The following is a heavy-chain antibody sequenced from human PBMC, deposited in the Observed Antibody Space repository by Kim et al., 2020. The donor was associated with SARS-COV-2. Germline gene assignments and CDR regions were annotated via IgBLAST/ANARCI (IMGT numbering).Heavy chain of an antibody. Sequence: GNTGYARKFQGRVTMTRNTSISTAYMELSSLRSEDTAVYYCAAAAGPFDYWGQGTLVTVSS. CDR2: GNT. CDR3: AAAAGPFDY. V-gene: IGHV1-8*01. D-gene: IGHD6-13*01. J-gene: IGHJ4*02.